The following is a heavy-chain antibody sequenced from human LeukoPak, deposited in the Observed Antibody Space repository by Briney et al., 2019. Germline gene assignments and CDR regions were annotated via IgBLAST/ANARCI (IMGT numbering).Heavy chain of an antibody. CDR3: AKHRYDSSGYYPY. D-gene: IGHD3-22*01. CDR2: IYPGDSDT. J-gene: IGHJ4*02. CDR1: GYSFTSYW. Sequence: GESLKTSCKGSGYSFTSYWIGWVRQMPGRGLEWMGIIYPGDSDTRYSPSLQGQVTLSADKSTSTASLQWRRLKASDTAMYYCAKHRYDSSGYYPYWGQGTLVTVSS. V-gene: IGHV5-51*01.